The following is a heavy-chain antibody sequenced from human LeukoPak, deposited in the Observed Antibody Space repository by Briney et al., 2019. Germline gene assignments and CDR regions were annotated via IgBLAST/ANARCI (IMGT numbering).Heavy chain of an antibody. D-gene: IGHD3-10*01. J-gene: IGHJ4*02. Sequence: GASVKVSCKASGYTFTDYYIHWVRQAPGQGLEWMGWISAYNGNTKYASKFQGRVTMTTDTSTTTAYMELRSLKSDDTAVYYCSRDGHRRYYYDSGSYPSGDYWAQGTLVTVSS. CDR3: SRDGHRRYYYDSGSYPSGDY. CDR1: GYTFTDYY. CDR2: ISAYNGNT. V-gene: IGHV1-18*04.